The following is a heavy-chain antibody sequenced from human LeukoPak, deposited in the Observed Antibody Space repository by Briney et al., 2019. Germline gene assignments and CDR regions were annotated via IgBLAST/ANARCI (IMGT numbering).Heavy chain of an antibody. CDR2: IYYSGST. V-gene: IGHV4-31*03. Sequence: PSQTLSLTCTVSGGSISSGGYYWSWIRQHPGKGLEWIGYIYYSGSTYYNPSLKSRVTISVDTSKNQFSLKLSSVTAADTAVYYCARVDTAMVWVLDYWGQGTLVTVSS. J-gene: IGHJ4*02. D-gene: IGHD5-18*01. CDR1: GGSISSGGYY. CDR3: ARVDTAMVWVLDY.